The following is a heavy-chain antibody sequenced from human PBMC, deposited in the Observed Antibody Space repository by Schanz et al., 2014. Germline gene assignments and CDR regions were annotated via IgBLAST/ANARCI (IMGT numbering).Heavy chain of an antibody. Sequence: EVQLVESGGGLIQPGGSLRLSCAASGFTFRDFGLHWVRQAPGKGLVWVSRTSNDGSFTTFADSVKGRFTISRDNAKNTLYLQMNSLRAEDTAVYYCVRDTDYHFDYWGQGTLVTVSS. D-gene: IGHD4-17*01. J-gene: IGHJ4*02. CDR1: GFTFRDFG. CDR3: VRDTDYHFDY. V-gene: IGHV3-74*01. CDR2: TSNDGSFT.